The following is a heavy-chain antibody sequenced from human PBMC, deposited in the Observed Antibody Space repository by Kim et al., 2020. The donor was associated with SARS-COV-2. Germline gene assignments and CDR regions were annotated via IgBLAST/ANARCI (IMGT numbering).Heavy chain of an antibody. J-gene: IGHJ4*02. CDR3: TRSAYNTMYDF. CDR2: VNSDLSSI. Sequence: GGSLRLSCAASGFTFSSYWMHWVRQPPGKGLVWVSRVNSDLSSIDYADSVRGRFTISRDNAENTLWLQMNSLREEDTAVYYCTRSAYNTMYDFWGQGTLV. D-gene: IGHD1-1*01. V-gene: IGHV3-74*01. CDR1: GFTFSSYW.